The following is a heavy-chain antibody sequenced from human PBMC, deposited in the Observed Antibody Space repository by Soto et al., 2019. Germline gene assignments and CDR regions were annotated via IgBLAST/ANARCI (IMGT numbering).Heavy chain of an antibody. Sequence: EVQLLESGGGLVQPGGSLRLSCAASGFSFRNYAMSWVRQAPGKGLEWISTLTGSSSNTYYADSVKGRFAISRDNYSNTLYLQMHSLTAEDTAVYYCANARAPYGLLTHDYSGQGTLVTVS. J-gene: IGHJ4*02. CDR2: LTGSSSNT. V-gene: IGHV3-23*01. D-gene: IGHD3-9*01. CDR3: ANARAPYGLLTHDY. CDR1: GFSFRNYA.